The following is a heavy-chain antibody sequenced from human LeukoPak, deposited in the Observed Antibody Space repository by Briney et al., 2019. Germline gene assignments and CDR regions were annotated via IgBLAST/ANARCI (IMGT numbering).Heavy chain of an antibody. J-gene: IGHJ4*02. CDR1: GITFSNFA. D-gene: IGHD1-26*01. CDR3: ARDRFGGSFDY. Sequence: GESLRLSCAASGITFSNFAMSWVRQAPGRGLEWVSGISGGGDTTFYADSVKGRFTISRDNSKNTLYLQMNSLRAEDTAVYYCARDRFGGSFDYWGQGTLVTVSS. V-gene: IGHV3-23*01. CDR2: ISGGGDTT.